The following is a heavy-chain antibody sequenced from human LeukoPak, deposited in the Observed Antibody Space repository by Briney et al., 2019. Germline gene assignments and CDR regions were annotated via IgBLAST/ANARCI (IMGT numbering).Heavy chain of an antibody. CDR2: IYYSGST. CDR1: GGSISSYY. D-gene: IGHD3-22*01. V-gene: IGHV4-59*01. J-gene: IGHJ4*02. CDR3: AGSDYYYDTSPYDY. Sequence: PSETLSLTCTVSGGSISSYYWSWIRQPPGKGLEWIGYIYYSGSTNYNPSLKSRVTISVDTSKNQFSLKLSSVTAADTAVYHCAGSDYYYDTSPYDYWGQGTLVTVSS.